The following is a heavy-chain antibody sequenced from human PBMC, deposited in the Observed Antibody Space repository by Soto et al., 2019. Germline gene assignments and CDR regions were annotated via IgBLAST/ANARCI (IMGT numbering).Heavy chain of an antibody. J-gene: IGHJ6*02. V-gene: IGHV3-48*03. D-gene: IGHD2-2*01. CDR2: ISSSGSTI. Sequence: PGGSLRLSCAASGFTFSSYEMNWVRQAPGKGLEWVSYISSSGSTIYYADSVKGRFTISRDNAKNSLYLQMNSLRAEDTAVYYCARDSYQLLQAGRMDVWGQGTTVTVSS. CDR3: ARDSYQLLQAGRMDV. CDR1: GFTFSSYE.